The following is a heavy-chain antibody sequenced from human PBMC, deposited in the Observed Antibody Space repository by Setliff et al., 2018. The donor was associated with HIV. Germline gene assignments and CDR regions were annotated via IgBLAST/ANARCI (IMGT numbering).Heavy chain of an antibody. J-gene: IGHJ4*02. D-gene: IGHD3-22*01. Sequence: GGSLRLSCAASGFTFSRYSMNWVRQAPGKGLEWVSYISSVSGSTIYYADSVKGRFTVSRDNSNNTLYLQMNSLRAEDTAVYYCARGALISWDSSDDLWYWGQGTLVTVSS. CDR3: ARGALISWDSSDDLWY. CDR2: ISSVSGSTI. CDR1: GFTFSRYS. V-gene: IGHV3-48*01.